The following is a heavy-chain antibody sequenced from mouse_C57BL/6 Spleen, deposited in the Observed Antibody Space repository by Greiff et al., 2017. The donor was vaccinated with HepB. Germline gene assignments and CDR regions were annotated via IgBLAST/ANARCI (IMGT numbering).Heavy chain of an antibody. CDR3: TREGLLRSAWFAY. Sequence: VKLMESGAELVRPGASVTLSCKASGYTFTDYEMHWVKQTPVHGLEWIGAIDPETGGTAYNQKFKGKAILTADKSSSTAYMELRSLTSEDSAVYYCTREGLLRSAWFAYWGQGTLVTVSA. J-gene: IGHJ3*01. CDR1: GYTFTDYE. V-gene: IGHV1-15*01. CDR2: IDPETGGT. D-gene: IGHD1-1*01.